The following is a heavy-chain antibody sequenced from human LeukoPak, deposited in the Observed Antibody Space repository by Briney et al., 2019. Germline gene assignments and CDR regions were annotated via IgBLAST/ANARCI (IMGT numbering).Heavy chain of an antibody. J-gene: IGHJ6*02. D-gene: IGHD3-10*01. CDR2: IWFDGSEN. CDR1: GFTFSYYG. V-gene: IGHV3-33*03. CDR3: AKDCYAGSGSYCHYGMDV. Sequence: GGSLRLPCAASGFTFSYYGMHWARQAPGKGLEWVAIIWFDGSENYYADSVKGRFTISRDNSKNTLYLQMDSLRADDTAVYYCAKDCYAGSGSYCHYGMDVWGQGTTVTVSS.